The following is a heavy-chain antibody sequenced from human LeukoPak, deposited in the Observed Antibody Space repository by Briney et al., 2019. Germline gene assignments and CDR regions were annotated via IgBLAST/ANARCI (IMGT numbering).Heavy chain of an antibody. Sequence: GGSLRLSCAASGFTFSSYWTSWVRQAPGKGLEWVANIKQDGSEKYYVDSVKGRFTISRDNAKNSLYLQMNSLRAEDTAVYYCARDSDWFGELSDAFDIWGQGTMVTVSS. CDR2: IKQDGSEK. CDR3: ARDSDWFGELSDAFDI. V-gene: IGHV3-7*01. D-gene: IGHD3-10*01. CDR1: GFTFSSYW. J-gene: IGHJ3*02.